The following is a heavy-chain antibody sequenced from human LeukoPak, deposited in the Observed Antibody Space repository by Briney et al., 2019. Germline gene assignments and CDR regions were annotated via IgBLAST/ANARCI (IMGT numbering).Heavy chain of an antibody. Sequence: KPSETLSLTCTVSGGSISSSSYYWGWIRQPPGKGLEWIGSIYYSGSTYYNPSLKSRVTISVDTSKNQFSLKLSSVTAADTAVYYCARHLDGSGISSGFDPWGQGTLVTVSS. V-gene: IGHV4-39*01. CDR3: ARHLDGSGISSGFDP. J-gene: IGHJ5*02. D-gene: IGHD3-10*01. CDR2: IYYSGST. CDR1: GGSISSSSYY.